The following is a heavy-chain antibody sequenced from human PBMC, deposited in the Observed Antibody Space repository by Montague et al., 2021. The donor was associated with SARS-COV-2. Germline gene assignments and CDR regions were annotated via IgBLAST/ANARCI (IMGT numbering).Heavy chain of an antibody. CDR2: ISYSGST. Sequence: SETLSLTCTVSGGSITSNNYNWGWNRQRPGKGLEWYGSISYSGSTYYNPSLQGRVTISVATSKHQFSLRLSSVTAADTAVYYCARVGSSGWYAPGYFDYWGQGTLVTVSS. V-gene: IGHV4-39*01. D-gene: IGHD6-19*01. CDR1: GGSITSNNYN. J-gene: IGHJ4*02. CDR3: ARVGSSGWYAPGYFDY.